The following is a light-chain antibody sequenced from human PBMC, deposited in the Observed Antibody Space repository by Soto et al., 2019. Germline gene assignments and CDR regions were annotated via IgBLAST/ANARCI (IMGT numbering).Light chain of an antibody. J-gene: IGKJ4*01. CDR1: QSVSNY. Sequence: EVVLTQSPATLSLSPGERATLSCRASQSVSNYLAWYQQKPGQAPRLLIYDASNRATGIPSRFSGSGSGTDFPLTIISLEPEDFAVYYCHPRDNWPLTCGGGTKVEIK. V-gene: IGKV3-11*01. CDR2: DAS. CDR3: HPRDNWPLT.